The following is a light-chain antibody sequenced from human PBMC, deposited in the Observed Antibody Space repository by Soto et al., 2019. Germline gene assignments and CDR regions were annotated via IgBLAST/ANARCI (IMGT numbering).Light chain of an antibody. CDR1: SSDVGGYNY. CDR3: SSYTSSSTRV. Sequence: QSVLTQPASVSGSPGQSITISCTGTSSDVGGYNYVSWYQQHPGKAPKLMIYDVSNRPSGVSNRFSGSKSGNTASLTISGLQAEDEADYYCSSYTSSSTRVFVTGTNLTVL. J-gene: IGLJ1*01. V-gene: IGLV2-14*01. CDR2: DVS.